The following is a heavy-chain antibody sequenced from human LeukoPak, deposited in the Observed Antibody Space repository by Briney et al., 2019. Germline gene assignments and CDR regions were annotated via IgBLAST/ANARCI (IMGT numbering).Heavy chain of an antibody. Sequence: ASVKVSCKASGGTFSSYAISWVRQAPGQGLEWMGGIIPIFGTANYAQKFQGRVTITTDESTSTAYMELSSLRSEDTAVYYCARAHCGGDCYSLRNWFDPWGQGTLVTVSS. CDR3: ARAHCGGDCYSLRNWFDP. CDR1: GGTFSSYA. J-gene: IGHJ5*02. CDR2: IIPIFGTA. D-gene: IGHD2-21*02. V-gene: IGHV1-69*05.